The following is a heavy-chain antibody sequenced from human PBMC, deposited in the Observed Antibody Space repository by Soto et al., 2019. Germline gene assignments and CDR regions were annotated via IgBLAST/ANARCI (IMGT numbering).Heavy chain of an antibody. CDR3: ATRAYYYDSSGYFDY. V-gene: IGHV3-23*01. D-gene: IGHD3-22*01. CDR2: ISGSGGST. Sequence: EVQLLESGGGLVQPGGSLRLSCAASGFTFSSYAMSWVRQAPGKGLEWVSAISGSGGSTYYADSVKGRFTISRDNSKTTLYLQMNSLRAEDTAVYYCATRAYYYDSSGYFDYWGQGTLVTVSS. J-gene: IGHJ4*02. CDR1: GFTFSSYA.